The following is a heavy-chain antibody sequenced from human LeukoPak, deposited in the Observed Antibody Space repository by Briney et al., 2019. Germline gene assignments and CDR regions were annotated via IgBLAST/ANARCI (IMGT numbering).Heavy chain of an antibody. Sequence: GESLKISCKGSGYNFANYWIGWVRQMPGKGPEWMGVIWPGDSDTRYSPSFEGQVTISADKSISTAYLQWSSLKASDTSIYYCARSRYYDLMTGSNLWGQGTLVTVSS. J-gene: IGHJ4*02. CDR3: ARSRYYDLMTGSNL. V-gene: IGHV5-51*01. D-gene: IGHD3-9*01. CDR2: IWPGDSDT. CDR1: GYNFANYW.